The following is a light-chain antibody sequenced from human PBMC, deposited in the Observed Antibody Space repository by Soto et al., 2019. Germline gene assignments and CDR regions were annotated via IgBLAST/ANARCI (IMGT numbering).Light chain of an antibody. CDR3: ASWDSSLNGVI. J-gene: IGLJ2*01. CDR2: NNH. CDR1: SANIGSNV. V-gene: IGLV1-44*01. Sequence: QSVLTQPPSASGTPGQRVTISCSGSSANIGSNVVNWFQHLPGTAPKLLIYNNHQRPSGVPDRFSGSTSGTSASLAISGHQSEDEADFYCASWDSSLNGVIFGGGTKVTVL.